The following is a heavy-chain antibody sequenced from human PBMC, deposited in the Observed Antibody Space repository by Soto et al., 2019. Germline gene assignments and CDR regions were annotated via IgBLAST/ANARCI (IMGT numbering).Heavy chain of an antibody. D-gene: IGHD2-2*01. Sequence: EVQLLESGGGLVQPGGSLRLSCAASGFTFSSYAMSWVRQAPGKGLEWVSAISGSGGSTYYADSVKGRFTISRDNSKNRLYLQMNSLRAEDTVVDYCAKSRLGYCGSTSCLRPRYFDYWGQGTLVTVSS. CDR3: AKSRLGYCGSTSCLRPRYFDY. CDR2: ISGSGGST. CDR1: GFTFSSYA. J-gene: IGHJ4*02. V-gene: IGHV3-23*01.